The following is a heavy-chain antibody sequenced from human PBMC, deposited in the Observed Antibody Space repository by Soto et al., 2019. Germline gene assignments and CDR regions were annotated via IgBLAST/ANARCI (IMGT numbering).Heavy chain of an antibody. V-gene: IGHV4-39*07. CDR3: ARVRVIWSGFSDY. J-gene: IGHJ4*02. CDR1: GGSISHPSYH. Sequence: QLQLQESGPGLVKPSETLSLTCSVSGGSISHPSYHWGWIRQSPGKGLECIGSIYHSGSTYYNPSLKSRSTLTADTAQNQCSLKLWSVTAAATAVYYCARVRVIWSGFSDYWGQGALVTVSA. CDR2: IYHSGST. D-gene: IGHD3-3*01.